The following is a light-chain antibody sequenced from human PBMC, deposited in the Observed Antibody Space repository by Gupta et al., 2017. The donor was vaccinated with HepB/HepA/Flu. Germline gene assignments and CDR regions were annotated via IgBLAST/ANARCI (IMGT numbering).Light chain of an antibody. J-gene: IGKJ4*01. CDR3: QHRGNWPLT. CDR2: DSS. CDR1: QSGGTA. Sequence: EIVLTQSPATLSLSPGERATLSCRASQSGGTALTWYQQKPGQAPSLLIYDSSNRATGTPARFSGSGSGTDFTLTISSLEAEDFAVYYCQHRGNWPLTFGGGTKVEIK. V-gene: IGKV3-11*01.